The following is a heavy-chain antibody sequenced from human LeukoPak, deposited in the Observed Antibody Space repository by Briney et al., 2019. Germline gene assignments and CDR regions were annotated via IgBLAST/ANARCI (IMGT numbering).Heavy chain of an antibody. J-gene: IGHJ4*02. CDR1: GFTFSNAW. CDR3: ARGARYSYASFDY. Sequence: GSLRLSCAASGFTFSNAWMSWIRQPPGKGLEWIGYIYYSGSTNYNPSLKSRVTISVDTSKNQFSLKLSSVTAADTAVYYCARGARYSYASFDYWGQGTLVTVSS. D-gene: IGHD5-18*01. V-gene: IGHV4-59*01. CDR2: IYYSGST.